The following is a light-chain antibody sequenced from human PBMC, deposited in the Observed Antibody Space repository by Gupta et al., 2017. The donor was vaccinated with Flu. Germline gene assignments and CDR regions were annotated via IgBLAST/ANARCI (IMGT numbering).Light chain of an antibody. J-gene: IGLJ1*01. CDR1: SSDIGAGHD. CDR2: GNS. V-gene: IGLV1-40*01. CDR3: QSYDIGLRGPYV. Sequence: QSVLTQPPSVSGAPGQRFTTSCTGSSSDIGAGHDVHWYQQLPGTAPKLLIYGNSNRPSGVPDRFSVSKSGTSASLAITGLQAEDEADYYCQSYDIGLRGPYVFGTGTKVTVL.